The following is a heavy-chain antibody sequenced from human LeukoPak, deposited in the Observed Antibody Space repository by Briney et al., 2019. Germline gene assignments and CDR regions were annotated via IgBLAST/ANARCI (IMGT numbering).Heavy chain of an antibody. CDR3: AGDSGDLRY. CDR1: GFTFSNYY. Sequence: GGSLRLSCAASGFTFSNYYMSWVRQAPGKGLEWVANIKQDGSEKYYVDSVRGRFTISRDNAKNSLYLQMNSLRAEDTAVYYCAGDSGDLRYWGQGTLVTVSS. J-gene: IGHJ4*02. CDR2: IKQDGSEK. V-gene: IGHV3-7*01. D-gene: IGHD7-27*01.